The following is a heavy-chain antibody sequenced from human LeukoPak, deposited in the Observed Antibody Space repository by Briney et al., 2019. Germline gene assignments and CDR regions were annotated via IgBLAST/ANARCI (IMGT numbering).Heavy chain of an antibody. V-gene: IGHV1-2*02. CDR1: GYRFISNY. D-gene: IGHD2-21*02. CDR3: AREGSYCVGGDCYSFDF. J-gene: IGHJ4*02. CDR2: MHPGNGIT. Sequence: ASVKVSCKASGYRFISNYIQWVRQAPALGPEWMGWMHPGNGITRYAEKFQGRATMPRDTSINTAYMDLSSLRSDDTAVYYCAREGSYCVGGDCYSFDFWGQGTLITVSS.